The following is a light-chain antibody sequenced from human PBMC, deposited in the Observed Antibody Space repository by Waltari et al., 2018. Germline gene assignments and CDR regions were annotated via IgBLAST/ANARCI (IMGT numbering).Light chain of an antibody. V-gene: IGLV2-14*01. CDR2: EVS. CDR1: DSDVGAYDF. J-gene: IGLJ1*01. Sequence: QSALTQPASVSGSPGQSITISCSGTDSDVGAYDFVSWYQQQPGKAPHLIIYEVSNRPSGISTRFSASKSGNTASLTISGLQAEDEADYYCSSYTTSSAPGVFGTGTRVTVL. CDR3: SSYTTSSAPGV.